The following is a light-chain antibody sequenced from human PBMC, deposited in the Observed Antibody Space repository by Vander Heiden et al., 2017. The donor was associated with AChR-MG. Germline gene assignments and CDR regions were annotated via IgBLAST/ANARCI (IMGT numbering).Light chain of an antibody. Sequence: DIYMTQSPSSLSASVGDRVTITWRASLGIKNYLAWFQQKPGTAPKSLIYAASTLQSGVPSRFSGSGSGTDFTLTISSLQPEDFATYYCQQYDSYPPTFGGGTKVEIK. CDR2: AAS. CDR1: LGIKNY. J-gene: IGKJ4*01. CDR3: QQYDSYPPT. V-gene: IGKV1-16*01.